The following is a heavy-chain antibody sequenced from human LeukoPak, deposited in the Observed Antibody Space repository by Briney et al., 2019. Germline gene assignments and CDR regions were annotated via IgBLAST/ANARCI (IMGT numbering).Heavy chain of an antibody. D-gene: IGHD6-19*01. J-gene: IGHJ4*02. Sequence: GGSLRLSCAASGFTFSSYAMSWVRQAPGKGREWVSAISGSGGSTYYADSVKGRSTISRDNSKNTLYLQMNSLRAEDTAVYYCAKAIAVAGTNYWGQGTLVTVSS. CDR1: GFTFSSYA. V-gene: IGHV3-23*01. CDR3: AKAIAVAGTNY. CDR2: ISGSGGST.